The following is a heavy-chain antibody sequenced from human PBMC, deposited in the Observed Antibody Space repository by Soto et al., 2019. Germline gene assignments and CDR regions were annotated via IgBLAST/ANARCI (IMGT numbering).Heavy chain of an antibody. CDR2: IILIFDSP. D-gene: IGHD2-15*01. V-gene: IGHV1-69*06. CDR3: ARGAECRGYCLKKFTWLDP. CDR1: GGCFSSYS. J-gene: IGHJ5*02. Sequence: GVSVKVSCKASGGCFSSYSCSCVRQAPGHRLDWKGGIILIFDSPYYAQNFQGRVTIAADRSTSTVYMELSSLTPEDTAVYYCARGAECRGYCLKKFTWLDPWGQGPLVTVSS.